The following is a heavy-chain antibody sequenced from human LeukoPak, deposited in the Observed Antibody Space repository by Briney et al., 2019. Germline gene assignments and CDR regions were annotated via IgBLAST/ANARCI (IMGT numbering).Heavy chain of an antibody. CDR3: ARDMDMITFGGVIVVPFDY. CDR1: GYTFTSYG. CDR2: ISAYNGNT. D-gene: IGHD3-16*02. Sequence: ASVKVSCKASGYTFTSYGISWVRQAPGQGLEWMGWISAYNGNTNYAQKPQGRVTMTTDTSTSTAYMELRSLRSDDTAVYYCARDMDMITFGGVIVVPFDYWGQGTLVTVSS. J-gene: IGHJ4*02. V-gene: IGHV1-18*01.